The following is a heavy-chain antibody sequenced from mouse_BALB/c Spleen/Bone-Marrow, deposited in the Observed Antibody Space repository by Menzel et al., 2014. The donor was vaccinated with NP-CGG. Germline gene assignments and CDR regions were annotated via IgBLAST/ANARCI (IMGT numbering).Heavy chain of an antibody. Sequence: EVQVVEPGPGLVKPSQSLSLTCSVTGYSITSGYYWNWIRQFPGNKLEWMGYISYDGSNNYNPSLKNRISITRDTSKNQFFLKLNPVTTEDTATYYCARYGNYNAMDYWGQGTSVTVSS. V-gene: IGHV3-6*02. CDR1: GYSITSGYY. CDR3: ARYGNYNAMDY. CDR2: ISYDGSN. J-gene: IGHJ4*01. D-gene: IGHD2-1*01.